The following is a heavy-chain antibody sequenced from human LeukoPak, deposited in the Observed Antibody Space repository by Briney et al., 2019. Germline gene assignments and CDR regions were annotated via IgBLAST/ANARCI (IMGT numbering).Heavy chain of an antibody. Sequence: PGGSLRLSCVASGFTFSSYGMHWVRQAPGKGLEWVAFIRYDGSNKYYADSVKGRFTISRDNSKNTLYLQMNSLRAEDTAVYYCAKSAAVGPYYYYMDVWGKGTTVTVSS. CDR1: GFTFSSYG. V-gene: IGHV3-30*02. CDR3: AKSAAVGPYYYYMDV. D-gene: IGHD2-15*01. CDR2: IRYDGSNK. J-gene: IGHJ6*03.